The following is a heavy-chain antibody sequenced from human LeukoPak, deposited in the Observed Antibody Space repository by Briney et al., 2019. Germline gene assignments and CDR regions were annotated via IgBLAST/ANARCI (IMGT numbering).Heavy chain of an antibody. CDR1: GGSISSHY. CDR2: IHTSGST. CDR3: ARGLSGVEVYFDY. V-gene: IGHV4-4*07. J-gene: IGHJ4*02. Sequence: SGTLSLTCTVSGGSISSHYWSWIRQPAGKGLEWIGRIHTSGSTNNNPYLKSRVTMSVDTSKNQFSLKLSSVTAADTAVYFCARGLSGVEVYFDYWGQGTLVTVSS. D-gene: IGHD5-24*01.